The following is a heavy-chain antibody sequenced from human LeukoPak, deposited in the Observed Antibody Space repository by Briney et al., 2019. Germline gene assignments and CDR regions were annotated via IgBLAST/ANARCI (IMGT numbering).Heavy chain of an antibody. Sequence: GGSLRLSCAASGFTFSNYYMSWIRQAPGKGLEWVSYISSNGSTIYYADSVKGRFTISRDNSKNSLYLQMNSLRAEDTAVYYCAREGVVPAAMLGSSGHYNWFDPWGQGTLVTVSS. J-gene: IGHJ5*02. CDR1: GFTFSNYY. CDR2: ISSNGSTI. V-gene: IGHV3-11*01. CDR3: AREGVVPAAMLGSSGHYNWFDP. D-gene: IGHD2-2*01.